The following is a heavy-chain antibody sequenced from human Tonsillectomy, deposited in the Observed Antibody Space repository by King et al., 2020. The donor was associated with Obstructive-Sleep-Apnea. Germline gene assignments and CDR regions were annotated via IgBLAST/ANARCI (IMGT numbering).Heavy chain of an antibody. J-gene: IGHJ2*01. CDR2: ISYDGSNK. Sequence: VQLVGSGGGVVQPGRSLRLSCAASGFTFSSYGMHWVRQAPGKGLEWVAVISYDGSNKYYADSVKGRFTISRDNSKNTLYLQMNSLRAEDTAVYYCAKSLRYYDSSGYYRSYWYFDLWGRGTLVTVSS. V-gene: IGHV3-30*18. CDR3: AKSLRYYDSSGYYRSYWYFDL. D-gene: IGHD3-22*01. CDR1: GFTFSSYG.